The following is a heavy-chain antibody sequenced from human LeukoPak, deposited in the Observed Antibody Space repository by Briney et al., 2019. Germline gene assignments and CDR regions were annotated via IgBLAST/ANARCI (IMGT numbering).Heavy chain of an antibody. CDR3: ARVITKYYDTGYDAFDI. CDR2: INPRGGST. V-gene: IGHV1-46*01. Sequence: GASVKVSCKASGYTFTSNALNWVRQSPGQGLEWMGIINPRGGSTSYAQKFQGRVSMTRDTSTSTVYMELSSLRSEDTAVYYCARVITKYYDTGYDAFDIWGQGTMVTVSS. J-gene: IGHJ3*02. D-gene: IGHD3-22*01. CDR1: GYTFTSNA.